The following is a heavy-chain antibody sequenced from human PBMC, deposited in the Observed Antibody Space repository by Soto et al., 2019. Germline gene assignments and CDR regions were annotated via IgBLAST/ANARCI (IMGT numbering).Heavy chain of an antibody. Sequence: QVQLVQSGAEVKKPGASVKVSCKASGYTFSSYDINWVRQATGQGLEWMGWMNPNSGNTGYAQKFQGRVTMTRNTSISTAYMELSSLRSEDTAVYYCARERSAAGTGWFDPWGQGTLVTVSS. D-gene: IGHD6-13*01. CDR1: GYTFSSYD. CDR3: ARERSAAGTGWFDP. V-gene: IGHV1-8*01. J-gene: IGHJ5*02. CDR2: MNPNSGNT.